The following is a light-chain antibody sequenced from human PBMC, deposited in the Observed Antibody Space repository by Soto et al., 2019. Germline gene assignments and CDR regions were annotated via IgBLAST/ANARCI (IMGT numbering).Light chain of an antibody. V-gene: IGKV1-39*01. CDR3: QQSYSTPRT. CDR1: PSISSY. J-gene: IGKJ1*01. CDR2: AAS. Sequence: DIQMTQSPSSLSASVGDRVTITCRASPSISSYLNWYQQKPGKAPKLLIYAASSLQSGVPSRFSGSGSGTDFTLTISSLQPEXFATYYCQQSYSTPRTFGQGTKVEIK.